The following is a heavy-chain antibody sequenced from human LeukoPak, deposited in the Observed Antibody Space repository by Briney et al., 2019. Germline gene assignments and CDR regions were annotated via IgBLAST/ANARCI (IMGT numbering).Heavy chain of an antibody. CDR2: TYYRSKWYN. Sequence: HSQTLSLTCAISGDSVSSDSATWNWIRQSPSRGLEWLGRTYYRSKWYNEYAPSVKGRIAFNPDTSKNQFSLQLDSVTPEDTAVYYCARALPRYFDYWGQGTLVAVSS. J-gene: IGHJ4*02. CDR3: ARALPRYFDY. V-gene: IGHV6-1*01. D-gene: IGHD2-21*02. CDR1: GDSVSSDSAT.